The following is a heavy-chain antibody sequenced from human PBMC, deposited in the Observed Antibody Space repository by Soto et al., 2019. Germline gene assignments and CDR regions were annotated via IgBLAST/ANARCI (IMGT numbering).Heavy chain of an antibody. CDR1: GFTFSSYA. J-gene: IGHJ4*02. D-gene: IGHD6-13*01. Sequence: EVQLLESGGGLVQPGGSLRLSCAASGFTFSSYAMSWVRQAPGKGLEWVSAISGSGGSTYYADSVKGRFTISRDNSKNTLYLQMNSLRAEDTAVYYCAKDRRTATIAAAGTVDYWGQGTLVTVSS. V-gene: IGHV3-23*01. CDR2: ISGSGGST. CDR3: AKDRRTATIAAAGTVDY.